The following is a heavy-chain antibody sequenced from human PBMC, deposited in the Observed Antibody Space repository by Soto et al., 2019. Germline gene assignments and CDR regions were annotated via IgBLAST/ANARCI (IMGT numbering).Heavy chain of an antibody. D-gene: IGHD6-13*01. CDR3: ARTSAAGKYYYGMDV. J-gene: IGHJ6*02. Sequence: PGESLKISCKGSGYSFTSYWISWVRQMPGKGLEWMGRIDPSDSYTNYSPSFQGHVTISADKSISTAHLQWSSLKASDTAMYYCARTSAAGKYYYGMDVWGQGTTVTVSS. V-gene: IGHV5-10-1*01. CDR2: IDPSDSYT. CDR1: GYSFTSYW.